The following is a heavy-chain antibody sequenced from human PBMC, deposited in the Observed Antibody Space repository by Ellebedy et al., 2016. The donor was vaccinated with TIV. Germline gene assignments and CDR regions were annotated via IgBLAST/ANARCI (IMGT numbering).Heavy chain of an antibody. V-gene: IGHV3-53*05. J-gene: IGHJ4*02. Sequence: GESLKISCAASGFTVSSTYMSWVRQAPGSGLEWVASIGPSDGRTWYSDSVKGRFSISRDNSKNTLYLQMNSLRAEDTAVYYCAKDSLHCDGTSCYFFDSWGQGALVTVSP. CDR1: GFTVSSTY. CDR2: IGPSDGRT. CDR3: AKDSLHCDGTSCYFFDS. D-gene: IGHD2-2*01.